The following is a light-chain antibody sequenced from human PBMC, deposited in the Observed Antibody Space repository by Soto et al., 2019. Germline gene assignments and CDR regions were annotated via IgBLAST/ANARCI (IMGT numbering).Light chain of an antibody. CDR3: QQYNNWPRAT. J-gene: IGKJ4*01. Sequence: DIVMTQSPATLSVPPGDRATLSCRSSQSISSNLAWYQQKPGQAHRLLMFRTYSRATGFPDRFSGSGSGTEFNLTISRLKSEDFGVYYCQQYNNWPRATLGGGPKVDLK. CDR1: QSISSN. CDR2: RTY. V-gene: IGKV3-15*01.